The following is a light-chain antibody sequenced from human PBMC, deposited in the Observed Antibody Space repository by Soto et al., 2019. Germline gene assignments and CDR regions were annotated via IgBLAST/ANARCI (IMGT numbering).Light chain of an antibody. Sequence: DIQMTQSPSTLSASVGDRVTITCRASQSSSSWLAWYQQKPGKAPKLLIYDASSLESGVPSRFSGSGSGTEFNLTISSLQPDGFATCYCQQYNSYSWTFGKGTKVEIK. V-gene: IGKV1-5*01. J-gene: IGKJ1*01. CDR2: DAS. CDR3: QQYNSYSWT. CDR1: QSSSSW.